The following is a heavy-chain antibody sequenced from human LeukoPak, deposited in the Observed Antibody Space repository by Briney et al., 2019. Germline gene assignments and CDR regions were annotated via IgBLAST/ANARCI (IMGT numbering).Heavy chain of an antibody. CDR2: IYSGGST. J-gene: IGHJ6*02. CDR3: ARDKSLISLYGMDV. Sequence: GGSLRLSCAASGFTVSGNYMSWVRQAPGKGLEWVSVIYSGGSTYYADSVKGRFTISRHNSKNTLYLQMNSLRAEDTAVYYCARDKSLISLYGMDVWGQGTTVTVSS. V-gene: IGHV3-53*04. CDR1: GFTVSGNY.